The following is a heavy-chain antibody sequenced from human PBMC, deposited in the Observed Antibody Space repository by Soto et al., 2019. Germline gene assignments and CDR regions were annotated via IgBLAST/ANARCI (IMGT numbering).Heavy chain of an antibody. Sequence: GGSLRLSCAASGFTVSSNYMSWVRQAPGKGLEWVSVIYSGGSTYYADSVKGRFTISRDNSKNTLYLQMNSLRAEDTAVYYCARAPDYGDYGNYYYYGMDVWGQGTTVTVSS. D-gene: IGHD4-17*01. J-gene: IGHJ6*02. V-gene: IGHV3-53*01. CDR1: GFTVSSNY. CDR3: ARAPDYGDYGNYYYYGMDV. CDR2: IYSGGST.